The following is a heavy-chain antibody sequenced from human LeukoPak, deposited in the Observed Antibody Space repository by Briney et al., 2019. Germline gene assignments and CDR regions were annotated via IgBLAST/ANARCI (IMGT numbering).Heavy chain of an antibody. Sequence: GGSLRLSCAASGFTFSIYGMHWVRQAQGKGLEWVALTWYDGSNKNYADSVKGRFTISRDNSKNTLFLQMNGLRAEDTAVYYCARVIRGAGGDWLDPWGQGTLVTVSS. CDR3: ARVIRGAGGDWLDP. CDR2: TWYDGSNK. J-gene: IGHJ5*02. CDR1: GFTFSIYG. D-gene: IGHD1-26*01. V-gene: IGHV3-33*01.